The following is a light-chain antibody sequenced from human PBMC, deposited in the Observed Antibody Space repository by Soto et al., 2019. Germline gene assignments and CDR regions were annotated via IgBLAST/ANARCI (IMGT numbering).Light chain of an antibody. CDR1: QSVSSSY. CDR2: GAS. Sequence: EIVLTQPPGTLDLCPGERATLSCRASQSVSSSYLAWYQQKPGQAPRLLIYGASSRATGIPDRFSGSGSGTDFTLTISRLEPEDFAVYYCQQYGSSPITLGQGTRLEIK. CDR3: QQYGSSPIT. V-gene: IGKV3-20*01. J-gene: IGKJ5*01.